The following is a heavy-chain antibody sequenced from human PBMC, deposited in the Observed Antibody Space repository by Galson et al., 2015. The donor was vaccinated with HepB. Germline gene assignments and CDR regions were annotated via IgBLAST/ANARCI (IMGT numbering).Heavy chain of an antibody. J-gene: IGHJ4*02. V-gene: IGHV4-34*01. CDR2: INHSGST. D-gene: IGHD3-22*01. CDR1: GGSFSGYY. Sequence: SETLSLTCAVYGGSFSGYYWSWIRQPPGKGLEWIGEINHSGSTNYNPSLKSRVTISVDTSKNQFSLKLSSVTAADTAVYYCALLEHNDSSGYYSFDYWGQGTLVTVSS. CDR3: ALLEHNDSSGYYSFDY.